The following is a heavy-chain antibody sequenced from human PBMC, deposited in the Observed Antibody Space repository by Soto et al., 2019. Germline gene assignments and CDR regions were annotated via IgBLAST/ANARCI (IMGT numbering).Heavy chain of an antibody. V-gene: IGHV3-7*03. CDR3: ARDWGGLGY. CDR2: IISDGGER. J-gene: IGHJ4*02. CDR1: GFTFSNYW. D-gene: IGHD3-10*01. Sequence: EVQLVESGGGLVQPGGSLRLSCAASGFTFSNYWMTWVRQAPGKGLEWVANIISDGGERSYVDSVKGRFIISRDNAKNSLYLEMNSLTVEDTAVYYCARDWGGLGYWGQGTLVTVSS.